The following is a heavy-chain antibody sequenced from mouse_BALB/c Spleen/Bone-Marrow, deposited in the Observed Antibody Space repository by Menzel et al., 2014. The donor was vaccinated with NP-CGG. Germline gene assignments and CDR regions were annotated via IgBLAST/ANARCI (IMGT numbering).Heavy chain of an antibody. Sequence: EVKLVESGGGLVQPGGSMELSCVASGFTFSNYWMNWVRRSPEKGLEWVAEIRLKSNNYATHYAESVKGRFTISRDDSKSSVYLQMNNLRAEDTGIYYCTTGFAYWGQGTLVTVSA. J-gene: IGHJ3*01. CDR2: IRLKSNNYAT. CDR3: TTGFAY. CDR1: GFTFSNYW. V-gene: IGHV6-6*02.